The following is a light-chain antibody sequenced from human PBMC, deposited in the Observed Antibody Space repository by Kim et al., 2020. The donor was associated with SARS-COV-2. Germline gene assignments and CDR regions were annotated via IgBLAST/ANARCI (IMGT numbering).Light chain of an antibody. Sequence: GKTVTISCTHSSGSIASNYVQWDQQRPGSAPTTVIYEDNQRPSGVPDRFSGSIDSSSNSASLTISGLKTEDEADYYCQSYDSSIVVFGGGTQLTVL. J-gene: IGLJ2*01. CDR1: SGSIASNY. CDR3: QSYDSSIVV. CDR2: EDN. V-gene: IGLV6-57*03.